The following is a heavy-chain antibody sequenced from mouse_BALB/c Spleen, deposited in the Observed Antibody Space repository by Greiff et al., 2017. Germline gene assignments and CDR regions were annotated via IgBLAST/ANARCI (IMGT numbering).Heavy chain of an antibody. CDR1: GYTFTDYY. J-gene: IGHJ2*01. CDR2: IYPGSGNT. V-gene: IGHV1-84*02. D-gene: IGHD2-14*01. CDR3: ARSGDYRYDVRAFDY. Sequence: QVQLKESGPELVKPGASVKISCKASGYTFTDYYINWVKQKPGQGLEWIGWIYPGSGNTKYNEKFKGKATLTVDTSSSTAYMQLSSLTSEDTAVYFCARSGDYRYDVRAFDYWGQGTTLTVSS.